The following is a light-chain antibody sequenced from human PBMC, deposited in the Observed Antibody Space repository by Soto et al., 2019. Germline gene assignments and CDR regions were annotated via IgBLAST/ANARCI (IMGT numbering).Light chain of an antibody. CDR1: QSISSY. CDR2: AAS. J-gene: IGKJ5*01. V-gene: IGKV1-39*01. CDR3: QQANTFPLT. Sequence: DIQMTQTPSSLSASVGDRVTITCRASQSISSYLNWYQQKPGRAPKLLIYAASSLQSGVPSRFSGSESGTDFTLTISSLQAEDFATYYCQQANTFPLTFGQGTRLEI.